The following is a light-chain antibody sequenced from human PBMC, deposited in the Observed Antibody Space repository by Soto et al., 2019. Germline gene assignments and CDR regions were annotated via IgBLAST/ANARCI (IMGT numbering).Light chain of an antibody. CDR2: DAS. V-gene: IGKV1-33*01. J-gene: IGKJ4*01. CDR3: QQYDDLTLT. Sequence: DIQMTQSPSSLSASVGDRVTITCQASQDISNYLNWYQQKPGKAPKLLIYDASNLEKGVPSRFSGSGSGTDVTVAISSQEHEEIATYYCQQYDDLTLTCRGGTRVQIK. CDR1: QDISNY.